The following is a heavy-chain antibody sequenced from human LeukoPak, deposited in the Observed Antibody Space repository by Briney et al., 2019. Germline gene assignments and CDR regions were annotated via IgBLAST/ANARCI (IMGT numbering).Heavy chain of an antibody. V-gene: IGHV3-30-3*01. CDR1: GFTFSSYA. Sequence: PGRSLRLSCAASGFTFSSYAMHWVRQAPGKGLEWVAVISYDGSNKYYADSVKGLLSISRDNSKNTLYLQMNSLRGDDTAVYYCARDQSGSFLYYCDYWGQGTLVTVSS. J-gene: IGHJ4*02. CDR3: ARDQSGSFLYYCDY. CDR2: ISYDGSNK. D-gene: IGHD1-26*01.